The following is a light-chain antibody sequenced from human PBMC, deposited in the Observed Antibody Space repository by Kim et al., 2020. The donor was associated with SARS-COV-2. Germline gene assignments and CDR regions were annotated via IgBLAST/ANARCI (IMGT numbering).Light chain of an antibody. Sequence: EIVLTQSPGTLSLSPGERATLSCRVSPTMNSDYLAWYQQRPGQAPRLLISGVYRRVTGTPDRFSGSGSGTDFTLTINRLEPEDFAVYYCQQYDTSLGTFGPGTKVDIK. CDR2: GVY. CDR1: PTMNSDY. J-gene: IGKJ3*01. CDR3: QQYDTSLGT. V-gene: IGKV3-20*01.